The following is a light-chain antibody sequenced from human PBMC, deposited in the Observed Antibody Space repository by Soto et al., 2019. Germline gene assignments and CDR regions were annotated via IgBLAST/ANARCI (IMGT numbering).Light chain of an antibody. Sequence: QSVLTQPPSVSGAPGQRVTISCTGSSSNIGAGYDVHWYQHLPGTAPKLLIYGSSNRPSGVPDRFSGSKSGTSASLAITGLQAEDEADYYCQSYDSSLSGSVFGGGTQVTVL. V-gene: IGLV1-40*01. J-gene: IGLJ2*01. CDR1: SSNIGAGYD. CDR2: GSS. CDR3: QSYDSSLSGSV.